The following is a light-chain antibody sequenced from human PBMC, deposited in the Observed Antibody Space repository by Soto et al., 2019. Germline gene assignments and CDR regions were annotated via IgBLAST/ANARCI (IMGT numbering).Light chain of an antibody. CDR3: QQYNDWPLT. CDR1: QSVSRSY. V-gene: IGKV3-15*01. Sequence: EIVFTQSPGTLSLSPGDRATLSCRASQSVSRSYLGWYQQKPGQAPRLIIYGASSRASYIPATFSGSGSGTDFTLTISSLQSEDFEVYDCQQYNDWPLTFGGGTKVDIK. J-gene: IGKJ4*01. CDR2: GAS.